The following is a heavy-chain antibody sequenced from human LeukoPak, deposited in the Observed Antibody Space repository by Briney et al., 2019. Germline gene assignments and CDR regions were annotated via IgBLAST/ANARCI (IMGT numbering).Heavy chain of an antibody. J-gene: IGHJ4*02. CDR2: IYYSGST. Sequence: KPSQTLSLTCTVSGGSISSGDYYWSWIRQPPGKGLEWIGYIYYSGSTYYNPSLKSRVTISVDTSKNQFSLKLSSVTAADTAVYYCARTMGDYAGGLRFDYWGQGTLVTVSS. CDR3: ARTMGDYAGGLRFDY. CDR1: GGSISSGDYY. V-gene: IGHV4-30-4*01. D-gene: IGHD4-17*01.